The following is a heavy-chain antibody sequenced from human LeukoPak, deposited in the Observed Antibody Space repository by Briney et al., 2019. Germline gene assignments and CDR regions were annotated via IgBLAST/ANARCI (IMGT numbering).Heavy chain of an antibody. CDR1: GYTFASYG. CDR2: ISAYNGNT. D-gene: IGHD4-17*01. J-gene: IGHJ3*02. V-gene: IGHV1-18*01. Sequence: ASVKVSCKASGYTFASYGISWVRQAPGQGLEWMGWISAYNGNTNYAQKLQGRVTMTTDTSTSTAYMELRSLRSDDTAVYYCARVVYGDWGPDAFDIWGQGTMVTVSS. CDR3: ARVVYGDWGPDAFDI.